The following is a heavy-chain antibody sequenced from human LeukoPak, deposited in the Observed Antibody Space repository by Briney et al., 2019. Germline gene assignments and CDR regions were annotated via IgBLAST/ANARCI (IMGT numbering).Heavy chain of an antibody. V-gene: IGHV3-30*03. Sequence: GRSLRLSCAASGFTFSSYGMHWVRQAPGKGLEWVAVISYDGSNKYYADSVKGRFTISRDNSKNTLYLQMNSLRAEDTAVYYCATVTLDYWGQGTLVTVSS. CDR1: GFTFSSYG. CDR2: ISYDGSNK. D-gene: IGHD4-17*01. J-gene: IGHJ4*02. CDR3: ATVTLDY.